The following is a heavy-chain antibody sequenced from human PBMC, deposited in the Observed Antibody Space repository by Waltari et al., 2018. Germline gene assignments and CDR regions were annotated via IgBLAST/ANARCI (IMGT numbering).Heavy chain of an antibody. CDR3: ARGGFSGSSSQVVDY. CDR2: INHSGST. D-gene: IGHD1-26*01. Sequence: QVQLQQWGAGLLKPSETLSLTCAVCGGSFSGYYWSWLRQPPGKGLEWIGEINHSGSTNYNPSLKSRVTISVDTSKNQFSLKLSSVTAADTAVYYCARGGFSGSSSQVVDYWGQGTLVTVSS. V-gene: IGHV4-34*01. CDR1: GGSFSGYY. J-gene: IGHJ4*02.